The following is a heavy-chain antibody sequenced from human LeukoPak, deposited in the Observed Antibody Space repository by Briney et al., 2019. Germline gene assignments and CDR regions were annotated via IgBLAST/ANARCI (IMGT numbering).Heavy chain of an antibody. J-gene: IGHJ4*02. CDR3: AREGDYVWGSYRLPLDY. Sequence: ASVKVSCKASGYTFTSYGISWVRQAPGQGLEWMGWISAYNGNTNYAQKLQGRVTMTTDTSTSTAYMELRSLRSDDKAECYCAREGDYVWGSYRLPLDYWGQGTLVTVSS. CDR2: ISAYNGNT. V-gene: IGHV1-18*01. D-gene: IGHD3-16*02. CDR1: GYTFTSYG.